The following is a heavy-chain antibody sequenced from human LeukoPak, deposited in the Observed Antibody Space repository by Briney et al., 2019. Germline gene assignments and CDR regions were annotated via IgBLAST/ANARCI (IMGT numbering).Heavy chain of an antibody. Sequence: GGSLRLSCAASGFAFSAYGMHWVRQAPGKGLEWAAVISSYDGRNEYYADSVKGRFTISRDNSKNMLYMQMNSLRAEDTAVYYCAKDLPGYYGSGSYYRVLDYWGQGTLVTVSS. CDR2: ISSYDGRNE. D-gene: IGHD3-10*01. CDR1: GFAFSAYG. V-gene: IGHV3-30*18. J-gene: IGHJ4*02. CDR3: AKDLPGYYGSGSYYRVLDY.